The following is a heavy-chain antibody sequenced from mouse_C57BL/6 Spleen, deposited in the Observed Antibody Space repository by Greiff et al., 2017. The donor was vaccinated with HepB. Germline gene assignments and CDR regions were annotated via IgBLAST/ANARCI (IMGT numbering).Heavy chain of an antibody. CDR1: GFNIKNTY. V-gene: IGHV14-3*01. CDR2: IAPANGNT. Sequence: VQLQQSVAELVRPGASVKLSCTASGFNIKNTYMHWVKQRPEQGLEWIGRIAPANGNTKYAPKFQGKATITADTSSYPAYLQLSSLTSEDTAIYYCARDDYDGNYAMDYWGQGTSVTVSS. CDR3: ARDDYDGNYAMDY. D-gene: IGHD2-4*01. J-gene: IGHJ4*01.